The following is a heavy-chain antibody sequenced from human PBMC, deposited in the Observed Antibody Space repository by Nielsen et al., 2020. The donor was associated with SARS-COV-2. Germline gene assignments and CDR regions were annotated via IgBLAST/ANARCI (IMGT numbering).Heavy chain of an antibody. V-gene: IGHV3-30-3*01. CDR1: GGSLSGSY. Sequence: GGSLRLSCAVYGGSLSGSYWSWIRQAPGKGLEWVAVISYDGSNKYYADSVKGRFTISRDNSKNTLYLQMNSLRAEDTAVYYCAREHYYDSSSDYWGQGTLVTVSS. D-gene: IGHD3-22*01. J-gene: IGHJ4*02. CDR3: AREHYYDSSSDY. CDR2: ISYDGSNK.